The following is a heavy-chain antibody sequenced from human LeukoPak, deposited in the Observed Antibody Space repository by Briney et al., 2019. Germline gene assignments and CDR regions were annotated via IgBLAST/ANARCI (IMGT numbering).Heavy chain of an antibody. CDR1: GYSFTTYG. CDR2: ISGDNGNT. Sequence: ASVKVSRKASGYSFTTYGIAWVRQAPGQGLEWMGWISGDNGNTNYAQRVQGRVTMTTDTYTSTAYMELRSLRSDDTAVYYCARGGSGSWCSNDYWGQGTLVTVSS. V-gene: IGHV1-18*01. J-gene: IGHJ4*02. CDR3: ARGGSGSWCSNDY. D-gene: IGHD6-13*01.